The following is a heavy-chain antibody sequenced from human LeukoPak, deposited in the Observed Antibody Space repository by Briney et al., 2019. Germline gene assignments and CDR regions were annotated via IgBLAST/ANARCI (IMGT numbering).Heavy chain of an antibody. J-gene: IGHJ4*02. CDR2: INHSGST. Sequence: GSLRLSCVASGFIVSNNYMSWIRQPPGKGLEWIGEINHSGSTNYNRSLKSRVTISLDTSKNQFSLRLSSVTAADTAVYYCAGLAPHRPLDYWGQGTPVTVSS. CDR3: AGLAPHRPLDY. V-gene: IGHV4-34*08. CDR1: GFIVSNNY. D-gene: IGHD3-9*01.